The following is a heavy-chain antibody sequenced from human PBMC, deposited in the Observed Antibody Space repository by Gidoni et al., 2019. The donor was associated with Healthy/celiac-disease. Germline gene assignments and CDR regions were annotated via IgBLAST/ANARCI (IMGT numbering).Heavy chain of an antibody. CDR1: GFTFDDYA. CDR2: ISWNSGSR. D-gene: IGHD3-3*01. V-gene: IGHV3-9*01. CDR3: AKDNLRVFGVVSGPFDY. J-gene: IGHJ4*02. Sequence: EVQLVESGGGLVQPGRSLRLSCAASGFTFDDYAMHGVRQAPGKGLEWGSGISWNSGSRGYADSVKGRFTISRDNAKNSLYLQMNSLRAEDTALYYCAKDNLRVFGVVSGPFDYWGQGTLVTVSS.